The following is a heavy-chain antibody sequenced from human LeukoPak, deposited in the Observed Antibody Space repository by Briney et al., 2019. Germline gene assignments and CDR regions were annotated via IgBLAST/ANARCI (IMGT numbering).Heavy chain of an antibody. CDR3: ARTRGVAVAGPFDY. CDR1: VFTFCSYS. D-gene: IGHD6-19*01. Sequence: PGGALRLSCAASVFTFCSYSMYCVRQAPCKVLEWLSSISSSSSYIYYADSVKGRFTISRDNDKNSLYLQMSSLRAEDTAVYYCARTRGVAVAGPFDYWGQGTLVTVSS. CDR2: ISSSSSYI. J-gene: IGHJ4*02. V-gene: IGHV3-21*01.